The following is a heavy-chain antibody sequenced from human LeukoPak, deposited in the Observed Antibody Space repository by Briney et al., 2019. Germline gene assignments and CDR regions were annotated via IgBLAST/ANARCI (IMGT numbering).Heavy chain of an antibody. D-gene: IGHD3-16*02. CDR3: ARHIGGGIEDMDV. J-gene: IGHJ6*03. Sequence: PSETQSRTSTICGRSVGTYYWSWIRQSPGKGLEWIGYIYVTGTRYNPYLQSRVTISVDRSRNQFFLKMSSVTAADTAVYYCARHIGGGIEDMDVWGKGTKVIVFS. V-gene: IGHV4-59*08. CDR2: IYVTGT. CDR1: GRSVGTYY.